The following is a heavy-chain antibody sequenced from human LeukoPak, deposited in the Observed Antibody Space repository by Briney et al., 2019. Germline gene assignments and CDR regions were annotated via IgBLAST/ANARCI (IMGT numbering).Heavy chain of an antibody. CDR2: ISYSGST. CDR1: GGSISSSSYY. Sequence: SETLSLTCTVSGGSISSSSYYWGWIRQPPGKGLEWIGSISYSGSTNYNPSLKSRVTISVDTSKNQFSLKLSSVTAADTAVYYCARQKTRGYYYGSGNFDYWGQGTLVTVSS. V-gene: IGHV4-39*01. CDR3: ARQKTRGYYYGSGNFDY. J-gene: IGHJ4*02. D-gene: IGHD3-10*01.